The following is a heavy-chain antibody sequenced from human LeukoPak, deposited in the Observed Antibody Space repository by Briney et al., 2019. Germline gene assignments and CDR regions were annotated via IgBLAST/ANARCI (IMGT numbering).Heavy chain of an antibody. CDR1: GYTFTGYD. CDR3: ARYYYDSSGYYDYYYSGMDV. J-gene: IGHJ6*02. V-gene: IGHV1-2*02. CDR2: INPNSGGT. Sequence: ASVKVSCKASGYTFTGYDMHWLRRAPGQGLEWMGWINPNSGGTNYAQKFQGRVHMNRDTSISTAYMELSRLRSDDTDVYYCARYYYDSSGYYDYYYSGMDVWGQGTTVTVSS. D-gene: IGHD3-22*01.